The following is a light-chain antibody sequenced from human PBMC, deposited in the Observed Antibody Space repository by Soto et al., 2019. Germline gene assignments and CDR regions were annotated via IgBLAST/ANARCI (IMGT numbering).Light chain of an antibody. Sequence: SYELTQPPSVSVAPAQTGPRITCGGNNVGSKTVHWYQQKPGQAPVLVVYDDSDRPSGIPERFFGSNSGNTATLTISRVEAGDEADYYCQVWDSSSVHHVFGTGTKVTVL. CDR1: NVGSKT. V-gene: IGLV3-21*02. CDR3: QVWDSSSVHHV. J-gene: IGLJ1*01. CDR2: DDS.